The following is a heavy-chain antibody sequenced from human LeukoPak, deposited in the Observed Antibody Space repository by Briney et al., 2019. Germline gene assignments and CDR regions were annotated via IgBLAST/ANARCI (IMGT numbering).Heavy chain of an antibody. J-gene: IGHJ5*02. CDR3: ARAADRSLYKGYRSCWFDP. CDR2: LFYSGGT. CDR1: GGSIRTRAYY. D-gene: IGHD2-15*01. V-gene: IGHV4-39*07. Sequence: PSETLSLTYIVSGGSIRTRAYYWGWIRQPPGGGLEWIGSLFYSGGTYYNPSLKSRVTISVDTSKNQFSLKLSSVTAADTAVYYCARAADRSLYKGYRSCWFDPWGQGTLVTVSS.